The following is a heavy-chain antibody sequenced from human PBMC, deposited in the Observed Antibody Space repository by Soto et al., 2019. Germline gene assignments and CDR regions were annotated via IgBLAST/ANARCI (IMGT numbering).Heavy chain of an antibody. Sequence: GGSLRLSCAASGFTFDDYAMHWVRQAPGKGLEWVSGISWNSGSIGYADSVKGRFTISRDNAKNSLYLQMNSLRAEDTALYYCAKDKTGRYCSGGSCYPEYFQHWGQGTLVTVSS. D-gene: IGHD2-15*01. CDR1: GFTFDDYA. J-gene: IGHJ1*01. CDR3: AKDKTGRYCSGGSCYPEYFQH. V-gene: IGHV3-9*01. CDR2: ISWNSGSI.